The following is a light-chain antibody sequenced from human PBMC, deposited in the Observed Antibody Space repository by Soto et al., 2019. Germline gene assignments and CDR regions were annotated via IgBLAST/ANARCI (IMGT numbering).Light chain of an antibody. CDR3: QQYHSFSIT. V-gene: IGKV1-5*01. CDR1: QNITSW. CDR2: DSS. Sequence: DIQMTQSPSTLSASVGDRVTITCRASQNITSWLAWYQQRPGRAPRLLIYDSSSLESGVPSTFSGSGSGTQFSLTISSLQPDDFATYYCQQYHSFSITFGQGTRLEIK. J-gene: IGKJ5*01.